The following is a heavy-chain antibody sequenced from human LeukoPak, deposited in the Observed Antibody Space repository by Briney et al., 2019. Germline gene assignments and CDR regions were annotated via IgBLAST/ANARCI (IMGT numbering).Heavy chain of an antibody. D-gene: IGHD3-22*01. CDR3: ARDPHAMIVVVRVGDY. V-gene: IGHV3-30-3*01. CDR2: ISYDGSNK. Sequence: GRSLRLSCAASGFTFSSYAVHWVRQAPGKGLEWVAIISYDGSNKYYADSVKGRFTISRDNSKNTLYLQMNSLRVEDTAVYYCARDPHAMIVVVRVGDYWGQGTLVTVSS. J-gene: IGHJ4*02. CDR1: GFTFSSYA.